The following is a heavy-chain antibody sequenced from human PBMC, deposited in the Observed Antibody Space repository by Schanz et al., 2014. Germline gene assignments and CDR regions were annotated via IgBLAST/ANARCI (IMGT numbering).Heavy chain of an antibody. CDR2: IIPILDKT. CDR1: GGTFSSST. CDR3: ARGPSTGAFDI. V-gene: IGHV1-69*08. Sequence: QVQLVQSGAEVKKPGSSVKVSCKASGGTFSSSTLTWVRQAPGQGLEWMGRIIPILDKTNYAQKFQGRVTMTADKSTSTVYMEVSGLRSEDTAVYFCARGPSTGAFDIWGQGTIVTVSS. J-gene: IGHJ3*02.